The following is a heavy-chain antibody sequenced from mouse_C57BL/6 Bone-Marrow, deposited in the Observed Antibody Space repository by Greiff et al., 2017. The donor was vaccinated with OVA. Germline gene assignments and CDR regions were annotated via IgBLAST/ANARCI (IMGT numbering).Heavy chain of an antibody. V-gene: IGHV3-6*01. CDR1: GYSITSGYY. D-gene: IGHD1-2*01. CDR3: ARAITTPGDY. Sequence: DVQLQESGPGLVKPSQSLSLTCSVTGYSITSGYYWNWIRQFPGNKLEWMGYISYDGSNNYNPSLKNRISITRDTSKNQFFLKLNSVTTEDTATYYCARAITTPGDYWGQGTTLTVSS. CDR2: ISYDGSN. J-gene: IGHJ2*01.